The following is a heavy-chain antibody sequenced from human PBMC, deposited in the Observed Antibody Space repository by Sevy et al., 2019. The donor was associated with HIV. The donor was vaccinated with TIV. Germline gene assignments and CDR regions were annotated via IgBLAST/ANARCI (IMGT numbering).Heavy chain of an antibody. V-gene: IGHV1-18*01. Sequence: ASVKVSCKISGYTFSTYRITWVRQAPGQGLEWMGWISPHNGDTNYAQKLQDRITMITDTSTNTAFMELTSLRSDDTAVYCCARAYCSGGRCYSLAYWGQGTLVTVSS. J-gene: IGHJ4*02. CDR1: GYTFSTYR. D-gene: IGHD2-15*01. CDR3: ARAYCSGGRCYSLAY. CDR2: ISPHNGDT.